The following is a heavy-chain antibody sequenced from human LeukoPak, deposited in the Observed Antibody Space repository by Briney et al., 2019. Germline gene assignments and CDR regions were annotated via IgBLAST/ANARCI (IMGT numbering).Heavy chain of an antibody. J-gene: IGHJ4*02. CDR1: GFTFSDYY. Sequence: PGGSLRLSCAASGFTFSDYYMSWLRQAPGKGLEWVSYISSSGSNIYYADSVKGRFTISRDNAKNSLYLQMNSLRAEDTGVYYWAGLGGISGYYIVYWGQGTLVTVSS. CDR2: ISSSGSNI. V-gene: IGHV3-11*01. D-gene: IGHD3-22*01. CDR3: AGLGGISGYYIVY.